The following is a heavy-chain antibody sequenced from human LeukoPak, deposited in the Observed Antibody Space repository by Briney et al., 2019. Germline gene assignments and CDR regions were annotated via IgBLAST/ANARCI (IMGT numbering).Heavy chain of an antibody. D-gene: IGHD3-22*01. Sequence: GGSLRLSCAASGFTFSSYGMHWVRQAPGKGLEWVAVIWYDGSNKYYADSVKGRFTISRDNSKNTLYLQMNSLRAEDTAVYYCAKGYDSSGYREYFDYWGQGTLVTVSS. CDR2: IWYDGSNK. V-gene: IGHV3-33*06. CDR3: AKGYDSSGYREYFDY. CDR1: GFTFSSYG. J-gene: IGHJ4*02.